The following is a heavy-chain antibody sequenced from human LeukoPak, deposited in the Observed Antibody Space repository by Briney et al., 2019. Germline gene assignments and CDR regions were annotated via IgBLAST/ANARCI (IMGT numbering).Heavy chain of an antibody. J-gene: IGHJ4*02. D-gene: IGHD6-19*01. V-gene: IGHV4-30-4*01. Sequence: PSETLSLTCTVSGGSVGSGGYYWSWIRQPPGKGLEWIGYIYYSGSTYYNPSLKSRVTISVDTSKNQFSLKLSSVTAADTAVYYCASSSSRGWYDYWGQGTLVTVSS. CDR3: ASSSSRGWYDY. CDR2: IYYSGST. CDR1: GGSVGSGGYY.